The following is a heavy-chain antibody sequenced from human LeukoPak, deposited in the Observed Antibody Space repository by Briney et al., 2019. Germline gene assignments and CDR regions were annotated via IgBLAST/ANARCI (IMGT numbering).Heavy chain of an antibody. V-gene: IGHV3-48*03. CDR2: ISGSGNTK. Sequence: PGGSLRLSCAASGFIFSSYEMNWVRQAPGKGLEWISYISGSGNTKHYADSVKGRFTISRDNAKSSLYLQMNSLRAEDTAVYYCARGLATVYFDYWGQGTLVTVSS. CDR3: ARGLATVYFDY. J-gene: IGHJ4*02. CDR1: GFIFSSYE. D-gene: IGHD5-12*01.